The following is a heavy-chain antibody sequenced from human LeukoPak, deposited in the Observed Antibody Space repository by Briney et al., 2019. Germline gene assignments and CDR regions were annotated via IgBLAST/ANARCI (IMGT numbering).Heavy chain of an antibody. J-gene: IGHJ4*02. V-gene: IGHV3-23*01. CDR2: ISGSGGST. CDR3: AKNYDTNGYYPDY. CDR1: GVTFSNYA. Sequence: GGSLRLSCAASGVTFSNYAMSWVRQAPGKGLEWVSAISGSGGSTYYADSVKGRFTISRDNSKSTLYLEMNSLRAEDTAVYYCAKNYDTNGYYPDYWGQGTLVTVSS. D-gene: IGHD3-22*01.